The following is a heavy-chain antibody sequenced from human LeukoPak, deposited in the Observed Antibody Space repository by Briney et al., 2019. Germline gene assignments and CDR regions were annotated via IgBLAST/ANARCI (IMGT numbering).Heavy chain of an antibody. J-gene: IGHJ5*02. CDR2: ISYDGSNK. Sequence: GRSLRLSCAASGFTFSSYGMHWVRQAPGKGLEWVAVISYDGSNKYYADSVKGRFTISRDNSKNTLYLQMNSLRAEDTAVYYCAKDGYSSSWDPWGQGTLVTVSS. V-gene: IGHV3-30*18. CDR3: AKDGYSSSWDP. D-gene: IGHD6-13*01. CDR1: GFTFSSYG.